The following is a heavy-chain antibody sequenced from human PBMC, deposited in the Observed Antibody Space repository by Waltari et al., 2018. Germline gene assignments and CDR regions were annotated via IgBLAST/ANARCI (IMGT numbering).Heavy chain of an antibody. D-gene: IGHD1-26*01. J-gene: IGHJ4*02. CDR1: GFTFSTYG. CDR3: APLGASSLTLTA. Sequence: EVQLVESGGGLVQPGGSLRLSCAASGFTFSTYGMNWVRQAPGKGLEGGVTISGSGSPTYYADSVKGRFTISRDNAMNSLYLQMNSLRAEDTAVYYCAPLGASSLTLTAWGQGTLVTVSS. V-gene: IGHV3-48*01. CDR2: ISGSGSPT.